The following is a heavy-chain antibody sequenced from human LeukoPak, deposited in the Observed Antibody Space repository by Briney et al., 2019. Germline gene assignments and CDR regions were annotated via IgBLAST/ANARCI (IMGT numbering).Heavy chain of an antibody. V-gene: IGHV1-69*13. D-gene: IGHD5-18*01. CDR2: IIPIFGTA. J-gene: IGHJ6*03. CDR3: ARDLVSGVDTGYMDV. CDR1: GGTFSSYA. Sequence: SVKVSCKXSGGTFSSYAISWVRQAPGQGLEWMGGIIPIFGTANYAQKFQGRVTITADESTSTAYMELSSLRSEDTAVYYCARDLVSGVDTGYMDVWGKGTTVTVSS.